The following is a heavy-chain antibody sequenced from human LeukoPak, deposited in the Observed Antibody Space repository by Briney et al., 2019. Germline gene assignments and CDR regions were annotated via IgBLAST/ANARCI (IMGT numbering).Heavy chain of an antibody. D-gene: IGHD2-8*01. CDR2: INPNSGGT. CDR1: GYTFTGNY. Sequence: ASVKLSCKVSGYTFTGNYMHWVRQAHGQGIEWMGWINPNSGGTNYAQKFHGNDTMTRDTSITTAYMALSRLRSDDTAVYYCARGAYCTNAICYKYYYYYYMDVWGKGTTVTVSS. V-gene: IGHV1-2*02. J-gene: IGHJ6*03. CDR3: ARGAYCTNAICYKYYYYYYMDV.